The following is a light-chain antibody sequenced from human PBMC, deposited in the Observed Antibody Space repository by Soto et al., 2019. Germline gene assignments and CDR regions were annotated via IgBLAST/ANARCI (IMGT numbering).Light chain of an antibody. V-gene: IGLV2-14*01. CDR3: SSYTSSSTPVV. Sequence: QSALTQPASVSGSPGQSITISCTGTSSDVGGYNYVSWYQQHPGKAPKLMIYDVSNRPSGVSNRFSGSKSGNTASLTISGRQAEDEGDYYCSSYTSSSTPVVFGGGTKLTVL. CDR1: SSDVGGYNY. J-gene: IGLJ2*01. CDR2: DVS.